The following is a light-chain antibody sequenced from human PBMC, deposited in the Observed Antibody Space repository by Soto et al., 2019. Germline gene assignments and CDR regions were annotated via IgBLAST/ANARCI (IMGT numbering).Light chain of an antibody. CDR2: EAS. V-gene: IGKV3-11*01. J-gene: IGKJ1*01. Sequence: EIVLTQSPATLSLSPWERATLSCRASQSVNNFLAWYQQRPGQAPRLLMYEASNRATGVPARFSGSGSGTDFTLTISSLEHEEFAIYYCQQRRNWPPTFGQGTKVDI. CDR3: QQRRNWPPT. CDR1: QSVNNF.